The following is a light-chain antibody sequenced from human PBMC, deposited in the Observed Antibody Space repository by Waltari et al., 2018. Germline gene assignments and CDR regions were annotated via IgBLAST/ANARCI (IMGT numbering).Light chain of an antibody. CDR3: QQFYSLPVT. Sequence: ASQSVLDSSNNKNYVAWYQQKPGQPPKLLVYWASTRESGVPDRFSGSGSGTDFSLTISSLQAEDVAVYYCQQFYSLPVTFGGGTNVEIK. CDR2: WAS. CDR1: QSVLDSSNNKNY. J-gene: IGKJ4*01. V-gene: IGKV4-1*01.